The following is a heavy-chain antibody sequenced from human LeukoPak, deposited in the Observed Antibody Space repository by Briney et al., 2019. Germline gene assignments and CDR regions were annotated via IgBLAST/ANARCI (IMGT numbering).Heavy chain of an antibody. CDR2: INPSGGST. D-gene: IGHD3-9*01. Sequence: ASVKVSCKASGYTFTSYYMHWVRQAPGQGLEWMGIINPSGGSTSYAQKFHGRVTMTRDTSTSTVYMELSSLRSEDTAVYYCARFGANVLRYFDWLAGDYYYYGMDVWGQGTTVTVSS. V-gene: IGHV1-46*01. CDR1: GYTFTSYY. J-gene: IGHJ6*02. CDR3: ARFGANVLRYFDWLAGDYYYYGMDV.